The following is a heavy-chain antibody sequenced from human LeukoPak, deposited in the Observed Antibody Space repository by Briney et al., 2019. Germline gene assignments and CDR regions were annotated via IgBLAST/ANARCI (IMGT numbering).Heavy chain of an antibody. V-gene: IGHV3-48*04. Sequence: GGSLRLSCAASGFTFSSYSMNWIRQAPGKGLEWVSYISYSSNSIYYADSVKGRFTISRDNARNSLYLQKNSLRAEDTAIYYCTRGKTTPHFDYWGQGTLVTVSS. J-gene: IGHJ4*02. CDR3: TRGKTTPHFDY. CDR1: GFTFSSYS. CDR2: ISYSSNSI. D-gene: IGHD2-15*01.